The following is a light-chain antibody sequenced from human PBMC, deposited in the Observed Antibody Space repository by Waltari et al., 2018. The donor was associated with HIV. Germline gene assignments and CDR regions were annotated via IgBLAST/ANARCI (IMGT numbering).Light chain of an antibody. CDR2: GAT. Sequence: EIVMTQSPDTLSVSPGDSAPLSCRASQSVGGNLAWYQVRPGQTPSLLIYGATSRTTGFPARFSGRGSGTEFTLTISGLQSEDFAIYYCQQYNELPQTFGQGTRV. V-gene: IGKV3-15*01. J-gene: IGKJ1*01. CDR3: QQYNELPQT. CDR1: QSVGGN.